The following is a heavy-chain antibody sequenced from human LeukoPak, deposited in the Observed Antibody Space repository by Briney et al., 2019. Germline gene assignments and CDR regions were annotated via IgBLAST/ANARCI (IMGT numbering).Heavy chain of an antibody. Sequence: PSETLSLTCTVSGGSISSGGYYWSWIRQHPGKGLEWIGYIYYSGSTYYNPSLKSRVTISVDTSKNQFSLKLSSVTAADTAVYYCARSEGSGSYYFLGYWGQGTLVTVSS. D-gene: IGHD3-10*01. CDR1: GGSISSGGYY. CDR3: ARSEGSGSYYFLGY. J-gene: IGHJ4*02. CDR2: IYYSGST. V-gene: IGHV4-31*03.